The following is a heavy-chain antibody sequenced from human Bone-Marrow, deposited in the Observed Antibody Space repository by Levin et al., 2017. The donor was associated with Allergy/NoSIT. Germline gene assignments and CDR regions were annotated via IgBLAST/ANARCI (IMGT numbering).Heavy chain of an antibody. J-gene: IGHJ3*02. CDR3: ARLSVDIVASSRILAFDI. CDR2: IYYSGST. D-gene: IGHD5-12*01. V-gene: IGHV4-39*01. CDR1: GGSISSSSYY. Sequence: SETLSLTCTVSGGSISSSSYYWGWIRQPPGKGLEWIVSIYYSGSTYYNPSLKSRVTISVDTSKNQFSLKLSSVTAADTAVYYCARLSVDIVASSRILAFDIWGQGTMVTVSS.